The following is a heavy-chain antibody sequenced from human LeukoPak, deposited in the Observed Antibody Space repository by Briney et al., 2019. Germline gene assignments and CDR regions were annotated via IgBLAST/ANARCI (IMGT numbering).Heavy chain of an antibody. Sequence: PGGSLRLSCAASGFTFSNAWMSWVRQAPGKGLEWVGRIKSKTGGGTTDYAAPVKGRFTISRDDSKNTLYLQMNSLKTEDTAVYYCTTDAVVAATRYSQDCFDYWGQGTLVTVSS. CDR2: IKSKTGGGTT. CDR3: TTDAVVAATRYSQDCFDY. CDR1: GFTFSNAW. J-gene: IGHJ4*02. D-gene: IGHD2-15*01. V-gene: IGHV3-15*01.